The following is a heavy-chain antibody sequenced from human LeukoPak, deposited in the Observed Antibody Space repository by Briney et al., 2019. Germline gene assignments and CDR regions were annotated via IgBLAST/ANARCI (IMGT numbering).Heavy chain of an antibody. J-gene: IGHJ5*02. D-gene: IGHD4-17*01. Sequence: SETLSLTCAVYGGSLSGYFWSWIRQPPGKGLEWIGEVNHSGRTNYNPSLKSRVTISVDPSKSQFSLNLRSVTAADTAVYYCARVGELTTVTYNWFDPWGQGTLVTVSS. CDR2: VNHSGRT. V-gene: IGHV4-34*01. CDR1: GGSLSGYF. CDR3: ARVGELTTVTYNWFDP.